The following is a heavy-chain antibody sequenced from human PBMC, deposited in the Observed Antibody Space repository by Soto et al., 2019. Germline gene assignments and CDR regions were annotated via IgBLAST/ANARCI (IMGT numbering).Heavy chain of an antibody. V-gene: IGHV3-33*01. CDR3: ARRRGASTAYYYGMDV. J-gene: IGHJ6*02. CDR1: GLTFNSDG. CDR2: IGSDGSNK. Sequence: LRLSFAASGLTFNSDGMHWVRQAPGTGLERVAVIGSDGSNKYYADSVKGRFTISRDNSKNTLYLQMNSLRAEDTAVYYCARRRGASTAYYYGMDVWGQGTTVKVAS. D-gene: IGHD1-26*01.